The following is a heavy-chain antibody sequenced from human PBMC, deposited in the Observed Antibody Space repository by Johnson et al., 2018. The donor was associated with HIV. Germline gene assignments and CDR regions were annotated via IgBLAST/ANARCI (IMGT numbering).Heavy chain of an antibody. CDR3: ARDNVAVAGGASDI. Sequence: VQLVESGGAVVQPGRSLRLSCAASAFTVSSNYMSWVRQAPGKGLEWVSIIYSGGSTDYADSVKGRFTISRDNSKNTLYLQMNSLRAEDTAVYYCARDNVAVAGGASDIWGQGTMVIVSS. D-gene: IGHD6-19*01. CDR2: IYSGGST. V-gene: IGHV3-66*01. CDR1: AFTVSSNY. J-gene: IGHJ3*02.